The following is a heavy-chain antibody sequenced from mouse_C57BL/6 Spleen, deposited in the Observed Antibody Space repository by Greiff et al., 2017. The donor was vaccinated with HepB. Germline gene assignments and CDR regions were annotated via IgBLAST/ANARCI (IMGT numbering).Heavy chain of an antibody. CDR1: GYTFTSYW. D-gene: IGHD2-1*01. CDR2: IDPSDSYT. J-gene: IGHJ2*01. Sequence: VQLQQPGAELVMPGASVKLSCKASGYTFTSYWMHWVKQRPGQGLEWIGEIDPSDSYTNYNQKFKGKSTLTVDKSSSTAYMQLSSLTSEDSAVYYCARHYGNFFDYWGQGTTLTVSS. V-gene: IGHV1-69*01. CDR3: ARHYGNFFDY.